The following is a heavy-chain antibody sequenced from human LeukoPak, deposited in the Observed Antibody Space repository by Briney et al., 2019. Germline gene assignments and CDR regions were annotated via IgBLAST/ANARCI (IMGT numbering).Heavy chain of an antibody. V-gene: IGHV4-61*03. CDR1: GDSLRSGSYY. CDR3: ARGGGGSYYLDA. Sequence: SGTLSLTCTVSGDSLRSGSYYWGWVRQPPGKGLEWIGYIYYSGSTHYNPPLKSRVTISVDTSKNHFSLKLSSVTAADTAVYSCARGGGGSYYLDAWGQGTLVTVSS. J-gene: IGHJ4*02. D-gene: IGHD1-26*01. CDR2: IYYSGST.